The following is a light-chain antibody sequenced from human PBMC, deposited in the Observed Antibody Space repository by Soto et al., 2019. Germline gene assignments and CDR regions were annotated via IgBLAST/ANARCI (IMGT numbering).Light chain of an antibody. CDR2: DTS. CDR3: QQFDASRQVWP. V-gene: IGKV3-20*01. CDR1: KSVSRNF. J-gene: IGKJ1*01. Sequence: IGLTQSPGALSLSPGERATLSCMSSKSVSRNFLAWYQQKTGQAPRLLMYDTSSRASGIPDRFSGSGSVTDFTRTISRLEPEEFAVYYCQQFDASRQVWPFAQGSKVDIK.